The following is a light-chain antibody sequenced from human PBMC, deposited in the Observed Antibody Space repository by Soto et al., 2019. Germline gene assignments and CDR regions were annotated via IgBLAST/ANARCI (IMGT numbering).Light chain of an antibody. CDR2: GTS. Sequence: DIQMTQSPSFLSASVGDRVTISCRASQAINTYLNWYQQKPGKAPKLLIYGTSDLQNGVPSRFRGGGSGTDFTLTISSLQPEAFATYYCQQSYSTLLITFGQGTRLEV. V-gene: IGKV1-39*01. CDR3: QQSYSTLLIT. J-gene: IGKJ5*01. CDR1: QAINTY.